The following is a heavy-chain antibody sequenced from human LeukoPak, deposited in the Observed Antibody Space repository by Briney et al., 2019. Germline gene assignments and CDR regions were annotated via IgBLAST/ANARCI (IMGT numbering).Heavy chain of an antibody. Sequence: TGGSLRLSCAASGFTFDDYAMHWVRQAPGKGLEWVSGISWNSGSIGYADSVKGRFTISRDNAKNSLYLQMNSLIAEDTALYYCAKDTNYYDSSGYFDYWGQGTLVTVSS. CDR3: AKDTNYYDSSGYFDY. D-gene: IGHD3-22*01. J-gene: IGHJ4*02. CDR2: ISWNSGSI. V-gene: IGHV3-9*01. CDR1: GFTFDDYA.